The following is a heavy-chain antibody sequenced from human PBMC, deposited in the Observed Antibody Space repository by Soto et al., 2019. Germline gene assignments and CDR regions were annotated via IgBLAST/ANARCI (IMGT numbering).Heavy chain of an antibody. Sequence: GESLKISCKGSGYSFTSYWIGWVRQMPGKGLEWMGIIYPGDSDTRYSPSFQGQVTIAADKSISTAYLQWSSLKASDTAMYYCARTTSRLYYYMDVWGKGTTVTVSS. CDR3: ARTTSRLYYYMDV. CDR2: IYPGDSDT. J-gene: IGHJ6*03. V-gene: IGHV5-51*01. CDR1: GYSFTSYW.